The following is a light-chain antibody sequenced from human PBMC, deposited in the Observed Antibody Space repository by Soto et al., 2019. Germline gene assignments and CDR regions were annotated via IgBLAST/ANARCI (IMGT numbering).Light chain of an antibody. V-gene: IGKV4-1*01. CDR2: WAS. CDR1: QSVLYSSNNKNY. Sequence: DIVMTQSPDSLAVSLGEMATINCKSSQSVLYSSNNKNYLAWYQQKPGQPPKLLIYWASTRDSGVPDPVSGSGLAADSTLTITSLQAEDVPAYYCEQHYSTPYTFGQGTKLEIK. CDR3: EQHYSTPYT. J-gene: IGKJ2*01.